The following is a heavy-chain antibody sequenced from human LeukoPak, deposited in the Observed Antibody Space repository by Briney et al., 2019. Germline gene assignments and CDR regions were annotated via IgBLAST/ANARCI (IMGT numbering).Heavy chain of an antibody. CDR3: AKGARAYCGGDCYSSHYEPDYFDY. V-gene: IGHV3-7*01. Sequence: GGSLRLSCAASGFTFSRFRMSWVRQPPGKGLEWVANINQDGSEIYYVDSVKGRFTVSTDNAQNSLYLQMNSLRAEDTAVYYCAKGARAYCGGDCYSSHYEPDYFDYWGQGTLVTVSS. CDR1: GFTFSRFR. J-gene: IGHJ4*02. D-gene: IGHD2-21*01. CDR2: INQDGSEI.